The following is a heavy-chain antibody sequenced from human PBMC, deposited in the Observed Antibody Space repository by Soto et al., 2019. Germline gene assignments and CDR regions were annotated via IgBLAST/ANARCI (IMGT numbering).Heavy chain of an antibody. V-gene: IGHV1-46*01. CDR3: AGGDSSGYRYYYYYYGMDV. D-gene: IGHD3-22*01. Sequence: QVQLVQSGAEVKKPGASVKVSCKASGYTFTSYYMYWVRQAPGQGLEWMGKINPTGGSTSYAQQFQGRVTMTGDTSTSTVYMELSSLRSEDTAVYYCAGGDSSGYRYYYYYYGMDVWGQGTTVTVSS. CDR2: INPTGGST. J-gene: IGHJ6*02. CDR1: GYTFTSYY.